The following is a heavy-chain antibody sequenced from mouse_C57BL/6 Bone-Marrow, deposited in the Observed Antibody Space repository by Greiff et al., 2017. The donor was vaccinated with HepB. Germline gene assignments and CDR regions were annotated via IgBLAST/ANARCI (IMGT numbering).Heavy chain of an antibody. CDR2: IYPSDSET. CDR1: GYTFTSYW. Sequence: QVQLQQPGAELVRPGSSVKLSCKASGYTFTSYWMDWVKQRPGQGLEWIGNIYPSDSETHYNQKFKDKATLTVDKSSSTAYMQLSSLTSEDSAVYYCARAKFITTVVATWDFDYWGQGTTLTVSS. J-gene: IGHJ2*01. D-gene: IGHD1-1*01. CDR3: ARAKFITTVVATWDFDY. V-gene: IGHV1-61*01.